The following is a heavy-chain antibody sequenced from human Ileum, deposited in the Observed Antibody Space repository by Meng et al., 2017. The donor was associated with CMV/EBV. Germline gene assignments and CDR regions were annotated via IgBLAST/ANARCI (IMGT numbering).Heavy chain of an antibody. J-gene: IGHJ4*02. CDR2: IYYNGSP. D-gene: IGHD3-16*01. Sequence: GSLRLSCSVSGSSVNSDRFYWSWIRQPPGGGLEWIGYIYYNGSPKYNSSLKSRVTISLDTSKNQFSLEMTSVTAADTAMYYCARDHYDVNYFDYWGQGTLVTVSS. V-gene: IGHV4-61*01. CDR3: ARDHYDVNYFDY. CDR1: GSSVNSDRFY.